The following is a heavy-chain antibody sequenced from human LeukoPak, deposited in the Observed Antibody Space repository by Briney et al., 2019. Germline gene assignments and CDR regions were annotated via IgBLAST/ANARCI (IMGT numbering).Heavy chain of an antibody. CDR1: GGSISSYY. CDR3: ARDDIYGDPDY. CDR2: IYYSGST. J-gene: IGHJ4*02. D-gene: IGHD4-17*01. Sequence: PSETLSLTCTVSGGSISSYYWSWIRQPPGKGLEWIGYIYYSGSTNYNPSLKSRVTISVDTSKNQFSLKLSSVTAADTAVYYCARDDIYGDPDYWGQGTLVTVSS. V-gene: IGHV4-59*01.